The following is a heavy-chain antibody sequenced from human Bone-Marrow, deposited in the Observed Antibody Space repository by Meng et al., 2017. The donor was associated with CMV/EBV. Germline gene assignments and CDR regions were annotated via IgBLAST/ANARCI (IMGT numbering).Heavy chain of an antibody. J-gene: IGHJ4*02. Sequence: SETLSLTCAVSGGSISSSNWWSWVRQPPGKGLEWIGEIYHSGSTYYNPSLKSRVTISVDTSKNQFSLKLSSVTAADTAVYYCARDRGDMTTVLFWGQGTLVTVSS. CDR2: IYHSGST. CDR1: GGSISSSNW. D-gene: IGHD4-17*01. CDR3: ARDRGDMTTVLF. V-gene: IGHV4-4*02.